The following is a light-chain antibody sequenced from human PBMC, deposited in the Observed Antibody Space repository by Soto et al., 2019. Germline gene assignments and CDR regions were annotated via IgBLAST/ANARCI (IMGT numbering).Light chain of an antibody. V-gene: IGLV2-14*03. CDR3: GSYTPSITVI. Sequence: QSALTQPASVSGSPGQSITISCTGTSSDVGDHNSVSWYQQQPGKAPKLMIYAVSNRPSGVSNRFSGSKSGNTASLTISGLQAEDEADYCCGSYTPSITVIFGGGTKLTVL. CDR1: SSDVGDHNS. J-gene: IGLJ2*01. CDR2: AVS.